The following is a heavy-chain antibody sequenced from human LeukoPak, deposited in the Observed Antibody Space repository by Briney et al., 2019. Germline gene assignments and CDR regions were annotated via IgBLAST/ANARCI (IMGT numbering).Heavy chain of an antibody. V-gene: IGHV3-23*01. CDR1: VFTFCSNA. D-gene: IGHD2-8*01. CDR2: INNIGGSR. CDR3: ARFCMGFDP. Sequence: GGSLRLSCAPSVFTFCSNAIRSVRDAPEKGLECVSHINNIGGSRYYAESVKGRFTISRDNSKNTMYLQMSSLRAEDTAVYFCARFCMGFDPWGQGTLVTVSS. J-gene: IGHJ5*02.